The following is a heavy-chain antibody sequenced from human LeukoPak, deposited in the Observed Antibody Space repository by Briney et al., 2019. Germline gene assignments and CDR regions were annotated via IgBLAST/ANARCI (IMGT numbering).Heavy chain of an antibody. CDR1: GGSISSSSYY. CDR2: IYTSGST. V-gene: IGHV4-61*02. Sequence: PSETLSLTCTVSGGSISSSSYYWGWIRQPAGKGLEWIGRIYTSGSTNYNPSLKSRVTMSVDTSKNQFSLKLSSVTAADTAVYYCAGRPLRYFDWLLFYWGQGTPVTVSS. CDR3: AGRPLRYFDWLLFY. J-gene: IGHJ4*02. D-gene: IGHD3-9*01.